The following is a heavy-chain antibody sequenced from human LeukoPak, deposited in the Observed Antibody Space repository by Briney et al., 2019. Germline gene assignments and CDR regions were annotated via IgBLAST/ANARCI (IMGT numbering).Heavy chain of an antibody. Sequence: SGGSLRLSCAASGFTFSSYSMNWVRQAPGKGLEWVSSISSSSSYIYYADSVKGRFTISRDNAKNSLYLQMNSLRAEDTAVYYCARDPAYYYDSSGYYYVPYWGQGTLVTVSS. D-gene: IGHD3-22*01. CDR3: ARDPAYYYDSSGYYYVPY. CDR1: GFTFSSYS. V-gene: IGHV3-21*01. CDR2: ISSSSSYI. J-gene: IGHJ4*02.